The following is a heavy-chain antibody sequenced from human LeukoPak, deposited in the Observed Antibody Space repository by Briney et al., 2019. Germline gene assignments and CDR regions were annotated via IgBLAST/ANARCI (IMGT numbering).Heavy chain of an antibody. V-gene: IGHV1-18*01. D-gene: IGHD2-2*01. J-gene: IGHJ5*02. Sequence: ASVKVSCKASGCAFTSYGISWVRQAPGQGLEWMGWISAYNGNTNYAQKLQGRVTMTTDTSTSTAYMELRSLRSDDTAVYYCARWYSSSTSCPTDPWGQGTLVTVSS. CDR3: ARWYSSSTSCPTDP. CDR2: ISAYNGNT. CDR1: GCAFTSYG.